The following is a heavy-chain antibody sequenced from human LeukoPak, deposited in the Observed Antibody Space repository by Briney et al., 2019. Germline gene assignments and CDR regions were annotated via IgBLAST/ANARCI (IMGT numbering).Heavy chain of an antibody. CDR1: GYTFTGYY. V-gene: IGHV1-2*02. CDR2: INPNSGGT. J-gene: IGHJ3*02. Sequence: ASVKVSCKASGYTFTGYYIHWVRQAPGQGLEWMGWINPNSGGTRSAQKFQGRVTMTRDTSISTAYMELSTLKSDDTAVYYCARDLGGSNTKDAFDIWGQGTMVTVS. CDR3: ARDLGGSNTKDAFDI. D-gene: IGHD5-24*01.